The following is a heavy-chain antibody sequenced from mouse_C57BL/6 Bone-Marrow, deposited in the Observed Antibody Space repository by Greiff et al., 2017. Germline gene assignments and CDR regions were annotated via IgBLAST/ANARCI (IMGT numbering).Heavy chain of an antibody. J-gene: IGHJ4*01. V-gene: IGHV14-4*01. CDR1: GFNIKDDY. Sequence: VQLQQSGAELVRPGASVKLSCTASGFNIKDDYMHWVKQRPEQGLEWIGWIEPENGDTEYASKFQGKATIAADTSSNTAYLQLSSLTSEDTAVYYCTSYDYDYSMDYWGQGTSVTVSS. CDR3: TSYDYDYSMDY. D-gene: IGHD2-4*01. CDR2: IEPENGDT.